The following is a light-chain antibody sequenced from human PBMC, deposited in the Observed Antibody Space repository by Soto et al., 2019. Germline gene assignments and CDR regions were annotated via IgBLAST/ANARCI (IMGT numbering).Light chain of an antibody. CDR2: DAS. CDR1: QNINNY. J-gene: IGKJ2*01. Sequence: DIQMTQSPSSLSASVGDRVTITCQASQNINNYLNWYQQKPGRAPKLLIYDASNLEAGVPSRFRGSGSGTDFTFTISRLQPEDIATYSFQQHNDFSNTFGQGTELEIK. V-gene: IGKV1-33*01. CDR3: QQHNDFSNT.